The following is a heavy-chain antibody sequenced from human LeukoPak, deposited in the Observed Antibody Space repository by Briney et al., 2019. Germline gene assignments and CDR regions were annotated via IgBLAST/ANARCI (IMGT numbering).Heavy chain of an antibody. CDR2: ISDDSSFT. CDR1: GLRFRSYA. Sequence: GGSLRLSCVASGLRFRSYAMNWVRQAPGKGLECISTISDDSSFTYYADSVKGRSAISRDDSKNTLYLQMSNLKVEDTAVYYCAKGRCSGVGCDSFHSWGHGALVTVSS. J-gene: IGHJ5*01. D-gene: IGHD2-15*01. V-gene: IGHV3-23*01. CDR3: AKGRCSGVGCDSFHS.